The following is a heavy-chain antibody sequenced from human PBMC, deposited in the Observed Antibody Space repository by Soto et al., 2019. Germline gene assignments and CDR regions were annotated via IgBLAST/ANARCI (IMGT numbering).Heavy chain of an antibody. CDR2: ITNGNT. CDR3: AKDKERGGYDSDFDS. D-gene: IGHD3-3*01. CDR1: GFTFGTYG. Sequence: PGGSLRLSCAASGFTFGTYGMGWVRQAPGKGLELVSTITNGNTYYAASVKGRFTISRDNSKNTLYLQMSSLRAEDTALYYCAKDKERGGYDSDFDSWGQGTLVTVSS. V-gene: IGHV3-23*01. J-gene: IGHJ4*02.